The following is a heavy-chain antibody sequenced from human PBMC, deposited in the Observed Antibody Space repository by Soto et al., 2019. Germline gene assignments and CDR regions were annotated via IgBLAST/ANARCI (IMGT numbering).Heavy chain of an antibody. J-gene: IGHJ4*02. CDR1: GYTFTGYY. D-gene: IGHD7-27*01. CDR3: ARGLTGATGLYFDY. CDR2: INPNSGGT. Sequence: ASVKVSCKASGYTFTGYYMHWVRQAPGQGLEWMGWINPNSGGTNYAQKFQGWVTMTRDPSISTAYMELSRLRSDDTAVYYCARGLTGATGLYFDYWGQGTLVTVSS. V-gene: IGHV1-2*04.